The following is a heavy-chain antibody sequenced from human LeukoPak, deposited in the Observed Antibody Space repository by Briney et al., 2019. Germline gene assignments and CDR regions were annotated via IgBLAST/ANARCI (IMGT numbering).Heavy chain of an antibody. CDR3: ARCGDGLPCDFDN. CDR1: EFIFSDYY. V-gene: IGHV3-11*04. J-gene: IGHJ4*02. CDR2: ISSTSSTK. Sequence: GGSLRLSCAASEFIFSDYYMSWIRQAPGKGLAWVSYISSTSSTKYYADSVKGRFTISRDNAKNSLYLQMNSLRAEDTAMYYCARCGDGLPCDFDNWGQGTLVTVSS. D-gene: IGHD3-10*01.